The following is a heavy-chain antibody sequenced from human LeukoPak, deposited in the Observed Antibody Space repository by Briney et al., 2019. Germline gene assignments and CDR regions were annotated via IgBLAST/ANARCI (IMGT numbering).Heavy chain of an antibody. V-gene: IGHV3-23*01. Sequence: GGSLRLSCAPSGFTFSSYAMSWVRQAPGEGVEWVSAICGSGGSTYYADTVKGRFTISRDNSKNTLYLQMNSLRAEDTAVYYCAKDHFTYYDILTGPSPGYWGQGTLVTVSS. CDR1: GFTFSSYA. D-gene: IGHD3-9*01. CDR3: AKDHFTYYDILTGPSPGY. J-gene: IGHJ4*02. CDR2: ICGSGGST.